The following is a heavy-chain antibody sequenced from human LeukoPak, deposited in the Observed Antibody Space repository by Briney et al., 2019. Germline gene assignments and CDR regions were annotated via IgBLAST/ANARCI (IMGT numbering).Heavy chain of an antibody. Sequence: NSSETLSLTCTVSGGSISSYYWSWIRQPPGKGLEWIGYIYYSGSTNYNPSLKSRVTISVDTSKNQFSLKLSSVTAADTAVYYCARQDDSSGHYGVDYWGQGTLVTVSS. CDR1: GGSISSYY. V-gene: IGHV4-59*08. D-gene: IGHD3-22*01. CDR3: ARQDDSSGHYGVDY. J-gene: IGHJ4*02. CDR2: IYYSGST.